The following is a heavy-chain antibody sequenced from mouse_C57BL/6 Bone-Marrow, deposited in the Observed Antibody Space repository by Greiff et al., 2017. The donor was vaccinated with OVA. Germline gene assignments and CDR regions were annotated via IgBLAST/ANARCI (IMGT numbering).Heavy chain of an antibody. J-gene: IGHJ2*01. V-gene: IGHV14-4*01. Sequence: VQLKESGAELVRPGASVKLSCTASGFNIKDDYMHWVKQRPEQGLEWIGWIDPENGDTEYASKFQGKATITADTSSNTAYLQLSSLTSEDTAVYYCTNYSNYLDYWGQGTTLTVSS. CDR3: TNYSNYLDY. D-gene: IGHD2-5*01. CDR1: GFNIKDDY. CDR2: IDPENGDT.